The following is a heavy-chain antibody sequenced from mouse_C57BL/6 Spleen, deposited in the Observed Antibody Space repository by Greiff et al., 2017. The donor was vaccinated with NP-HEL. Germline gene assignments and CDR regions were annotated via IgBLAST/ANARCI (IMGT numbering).Heavy chain of an antibody. CDR2: ISSGGSYT. J-gene: IGHJ1*03. D-gene: IGHD2-4*01. CDR3: ARHPYDYDRGLWYFDV. Sequence: EVKLMESGGDLVKPGGSLKLSCAASGFTFSSYGMSWVRQTPDKRLEWVATISSGGSYTYYPDSVKGRFTISRNNAKNTLYLQMSSLKSEDTAMYYCARHPYDYDRGLWYFDVWGTGTTVTVSS. CDR1: GFTFSSYG. V-gene: IGHV5-6*01.